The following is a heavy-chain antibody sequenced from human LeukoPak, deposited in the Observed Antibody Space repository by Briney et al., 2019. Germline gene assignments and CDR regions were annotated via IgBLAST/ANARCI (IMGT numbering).Heavy chain of an antibody. CDR1: GYSISSGYY. Sequence: PSETLSLTCTVSGYSISSGYYWGWIRQPPGKGLEWIGSIYHSGSTYYNPSLKSRVTISVDTSKNQFSLKLSSVTAADTAVYYCARDPLILGYYYYMDVWGKGTTVTVSS. CDR3: ARDPLILGYYYYMDV. J-gene: IGHJ6*03. D-gene: IGHD3-16*01. V-gene: IGHV4-38-2*02. CDR2: IYHSGST.